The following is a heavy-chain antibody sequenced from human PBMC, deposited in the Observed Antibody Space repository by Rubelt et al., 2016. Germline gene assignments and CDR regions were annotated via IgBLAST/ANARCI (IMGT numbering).Heavy chain of an antibody. D-gene: IGHD5-24*01. CDR3: ARDRGREMATTFAY. CDR1: GYTFPNYY. CDR2: INPSGGGT. Sequence: QVQLVQSGAEVQKPGASVKVSCKALGYTFPNYYLHWVRQAPGQGLEWMGLINPSGGGTKYAQRFQGRVTMTTDTSTTTVYMELSSLRSDDTAVYYCARDRGREMATTFAYWGQGTLVTVSS. J-gene: IGHJ4*02. V-gene: IGHV1-46*01.